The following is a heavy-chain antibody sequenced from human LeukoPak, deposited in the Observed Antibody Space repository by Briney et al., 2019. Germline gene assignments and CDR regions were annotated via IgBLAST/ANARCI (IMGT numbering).Heavy chain of an antibody. J-gene: IGHJ6*03. CDR1: GFTFSSYS. V-gene: IGHV3-21*01. CDR3: ARAYCSSTSCYAGEGYYYYYYHMDV. CDR2: ISSSSSYI. Sequence: GGSLRLSCAASGFTFSSYSMNWVRQAPGKGLEWVSSISSSSSYIHYADSVKGRFTISRDNAKNSLYLQMNSLRAEDTAVYYCARAYCSSTSCYAGEGYYYYYYHMDVWGKGTTVTVSS. D-gene: IGHD2-2*01.